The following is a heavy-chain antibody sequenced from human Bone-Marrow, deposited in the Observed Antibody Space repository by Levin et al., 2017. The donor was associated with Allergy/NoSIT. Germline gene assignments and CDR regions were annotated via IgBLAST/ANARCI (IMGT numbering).Heavy chain of an antibody. CDR2: VWHDGSKR. J-gene: IGHJ4*02. D-gene: IGHD4-23*01. CDR1: GLTFTNFG. V-gene: IGHV3-33*01. CDR3: ATDDFGGNSGNVY. Sequence: PGGSLRLSCAASGLTFTNFGLHWVRQAPGKGLEWVAIVWHDGSKRYYADSVRGRFTISRDDSKNTLYLQMDSLRAEDTAIYYCATDDFGGNSGNVYWGQGTLVTVSS.